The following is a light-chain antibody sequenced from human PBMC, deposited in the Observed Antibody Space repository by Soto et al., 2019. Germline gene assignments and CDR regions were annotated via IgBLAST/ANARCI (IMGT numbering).Light chain of an antibody. V-gene: IGLV2-14*01. CDR2: DVS. CDR1: SSDVGTYNY. CDR3: SSYTTSNTQV. J-gene: IGLJ3*02. Sequence: QSALTQPASVSGSPGQSITISCTGTSSDVGTYNYVSWYQHRPGKAPKLMIYDVSDRPSGVSNRFSGSKSANTASLTISGLQAEDEADYCCSSYTTSNTQVFGGGTKLTVL.